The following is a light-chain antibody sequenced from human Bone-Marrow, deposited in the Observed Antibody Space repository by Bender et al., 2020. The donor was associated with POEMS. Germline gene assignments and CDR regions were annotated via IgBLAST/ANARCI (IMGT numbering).Light chain of an antibody. CDR2: EGS. V-gene: IGLV2-23*01. CDR3: CSYAGSRTSV. CDR1: SNDVGGYNL. J-gene: IGLJ1*01. Sequence: QSALTQPPSASGSPGQSITISCTGTSNDVGGYNLVSWYQQHPDKAPKLLIYEGSKRLSGVSDRFSGSKSGNTASLTISGLQAEDEADYYCCSYAGSRTSVFGTGTKVTLL.